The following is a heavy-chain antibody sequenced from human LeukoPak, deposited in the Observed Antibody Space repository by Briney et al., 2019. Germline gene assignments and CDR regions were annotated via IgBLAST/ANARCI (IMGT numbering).Heavy chain of an antibody. CDR1: GYTFTSYD. CDR2: MNPNSGNT. D-gene: IGHD6-19*01. J-gene: IGHJ4*02. CDR3: ARGRKAVPQRSSGWWAFDY. Sequence: ASVKVSCKASGYTFTSYDINWVRQATGQGLEWMGWMNPNSGNTGYAQKFQGRVTMTRNTSISTAYMELSSLRSEDTAVYYCARGRKAVPQRSSGWWAFDYWGQGTLVTVSS. V-gene: IGHV1-8*01.